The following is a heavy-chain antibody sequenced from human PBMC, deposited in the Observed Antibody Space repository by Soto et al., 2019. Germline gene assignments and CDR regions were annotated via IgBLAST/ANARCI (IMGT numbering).Heavy chain of an antibody. J-gene: IGHJ3*02. V-gene: IGHV3-23*01. D-gene: IGHD2-15*01. Sequence: GGSLRLSCAASGFTFSSYAMSWVRQAPGKGLEWVSAISGSGGSTYYADSVKGRFTISRDNSKNTLYLQMNSLRAEDTAVYYCAKDRQDIVVVVAAAVAFDIWGQGTMVT. CDR3: AKDRQDIVVVVAAAVAFDI. CDR2: ISGSGGST. CDR1: GFTFSSYA.